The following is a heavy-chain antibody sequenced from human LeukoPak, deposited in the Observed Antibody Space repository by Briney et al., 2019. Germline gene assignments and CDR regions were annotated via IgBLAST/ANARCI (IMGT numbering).Heavy chain of an antibody. J-gene: IGHJ5*02. V-gene: IGHV3-11*04. CDR3: ARDTYCSGGSCYNWFDP. Sequence: GGSLRLSCAASGFTFSDYYMSWIRQAPGKGLEWVSYISSSGSTIYYADSVKGRFTISRDNSKNTLYLQMNSLRAEDTAVYYCARDTYCSGGSCYNWFDPWGQGTLVTVSS. CDR2: ISSSGSTI. D-gene: IGHD2-15*01. CDR1: GFTFSDYY.